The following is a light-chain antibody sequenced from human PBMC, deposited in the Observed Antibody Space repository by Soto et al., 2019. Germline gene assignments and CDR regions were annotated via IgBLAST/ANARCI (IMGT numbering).Light chain of an antibody. CDR1: SSTIGSNT. CDR2: STS. Sequence: QSVLTQPPSASGTPGQIVAISCSGSSSTIGSNTVTWYQQLPGTAPKLLIYSTSQRSSGVPGRFSGSKSGASASLSISGLQSEDEADYYCGAWDDRLDVYVFGTGTKLTVL. J-gene: IGLJ1*01. V-gene: IGLV1-44*01. CDR3: GAWDDRLDVYV.